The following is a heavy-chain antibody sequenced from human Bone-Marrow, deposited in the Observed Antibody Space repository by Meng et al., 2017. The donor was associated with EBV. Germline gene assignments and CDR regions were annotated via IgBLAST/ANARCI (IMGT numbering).Heavy chain of an antibody. CDR3: AHIIAARPFDY. V-gene: IGHV2-5*02. CDR1: GFSRSTRGVG. Sequence: QITLKEAGPTLVKPHQTLTLTCTFSGFSRSTRGVGVGWIRQPPGKALEWLALIYWDDDKRYSPSLKSRLTITKDTSKNQVVLTMTNMDPVDAATYYCAHIIAARPFDYWGQGTLVPSPQ. D-gene: IGHD6-6*01. J-gene: IGHJ4*02. CDR2: IYWDDDK.